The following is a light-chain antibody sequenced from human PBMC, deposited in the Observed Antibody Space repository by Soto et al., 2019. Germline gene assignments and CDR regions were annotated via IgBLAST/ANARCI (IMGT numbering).Light chain of an antibody. J-gene: IGKJ4*01. CDR2: GAS. V-gene: IGKV3-20*01. CDR1: QSVSSSY. CDR3: QQYGSSNT. Sequence: EIVLTQSPGTLSLSPGERATLSCRASQSVSSSYLAWYQQKPGQAPRLLIYGASSRATGIPDRFSGSGSGTDFTRTISRLEPEDFAVDYCQQYGSSNTVGGGTKVEIK.